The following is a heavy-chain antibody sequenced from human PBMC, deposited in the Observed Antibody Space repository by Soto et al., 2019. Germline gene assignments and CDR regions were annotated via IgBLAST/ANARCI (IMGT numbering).Heavy chain of an antibody. CDR3: ARDKEGVITICWVVTWYYFDY. D-gene: IGHD3-3*01. Sequence: PGGSLRLSCAASGFTFSSYSMNWVRQAPGKGLEWVSSISSSSSYIYYADSVKGRFTISRDNAKNSLYLQMNSLRAEDTAVYYCARDKEGVITICWVVTWYYFDYWGQGTLVTVSS. J-gene: IGHJ4*02. CDR2: ISSSSSYI. CDR1: GFTFSSYS. V-gene: IGHV3-21*01.